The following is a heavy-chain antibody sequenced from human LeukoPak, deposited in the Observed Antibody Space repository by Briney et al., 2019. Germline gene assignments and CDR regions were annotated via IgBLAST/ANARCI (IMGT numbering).Heavy chain of an antibody. CDR3: ARDLPRTEDYYYYYMDV. Sequence: SETLSLTCTVSGGSISSSSYYWGWIRQPPGKGLEWIGSIYYSGSTYYNPSLKSRVTISVDKSKNQFSLKLSSVTAADTAVYYRARDLPRTEDYYYYYMDVWGKGTTVTVSS. D-gene: IGHD2-2*01. CDR2: IYYSGST. CDR1: GGSISSSSYY. J-gene: IGHJ6*03. V-gene: IGHV4-39*07.